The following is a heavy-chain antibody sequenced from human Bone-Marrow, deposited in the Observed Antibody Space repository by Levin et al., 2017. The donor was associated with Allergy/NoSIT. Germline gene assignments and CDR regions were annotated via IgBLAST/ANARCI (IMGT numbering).Heavy chain of an antibody. CDR1: GLTFSNAW. V-gene: IGHV3-15*01. J-gene: IGHJ6*03. CDR2: IKSETDGGTT. Sequence: PGESLKISCAASGLTFSNAWMNWVRQAPGKGLEWVGRIKSETDGGTTDYAAPVKGRFTISRDDSKDTVFLQMNSLKIADTAIYYCTAEPDNFWSGFDVDYYYYMDVWGEGTTVTVSS. D-gene: IGHD3-3*01. CDR3: TAEPDNFWSGFDVDYYYYMDV.